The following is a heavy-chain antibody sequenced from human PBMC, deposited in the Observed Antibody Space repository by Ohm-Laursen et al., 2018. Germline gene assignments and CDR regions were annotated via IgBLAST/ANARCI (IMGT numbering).Heavy chain of an antibody. Sequence: GSSVKVSCKASGYTFTSYYTHWVRQAPGQGLEWMGIINPSGGSTSYAQKFQGRVTMTRDTSTSTVYMKLSSLRSEDTAVYYCAGEHLRSYYYGMDVWGQGTTVTVSS. J-gene: IGHJ6*02. CDR2: INPSGGST. CDR3: AGEHLRSYYYGMDV. V-gene: IGHV1-46*01. CDR1: GYTFTSYY. D-gene: IGHD4-17*01.